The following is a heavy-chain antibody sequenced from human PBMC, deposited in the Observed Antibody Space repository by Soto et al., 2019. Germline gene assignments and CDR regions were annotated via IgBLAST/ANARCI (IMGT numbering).Heavy chain of an antibody. J-gene: IGHJ6*03. CDR3: ARGGTYYDFGSGQYYYYYMDV. Sequence: SETLSLTCTVSGGSISSYYWSWIRQPPGKGLEWIGYIYYSGSTNYNPSLKSRVTISVDTSKNQFSLKLSSVTAADTAVYYCARGGTYYDFGSGQYYYYYMDVWGKGTTDPVSS. CDR1: GGSISSYY. V-gene: IGHV4-59*01. D-gene: IGHD3-3*01. CDR2: IYYSGST.